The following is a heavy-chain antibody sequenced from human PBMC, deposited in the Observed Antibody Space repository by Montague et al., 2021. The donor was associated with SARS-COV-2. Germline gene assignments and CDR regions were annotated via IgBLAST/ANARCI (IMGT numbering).Heavy chain of an antibody. CDR2: IYNSGST. Sequence: SETLSLTCTVSGGSISRYSWTWIRQPPGKGLEWIGYIYNSGSTNYNPSLTGRVTIPVDTSKNQFSLKLSSVAAADTAVYYCARVGRGSSWYEVAFDIWGQGTMVTVSS. D-gene: IGHD6-13*01. V-gene: IGHV4-59*01. CDR3: ARVGRGSSWYEVAFDI. CDR1: GGSISRYS. J-gene: IGHJ3*02.